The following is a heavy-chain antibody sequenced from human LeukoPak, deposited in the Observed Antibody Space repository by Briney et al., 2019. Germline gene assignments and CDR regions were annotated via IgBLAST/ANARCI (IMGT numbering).Heavy chain of an antibody. Sequence: SVKVSCKASGGTFSSYAISWVRQAPGQGLEWMGGIIPIFGTANYAQKFQGRVTITADESTSTAYMELSSLRSEDTAVYYCARDSGRSLYYYDSSGYYFDYWGQGTLVTVSS. CDR3: ARDSGRSLYYYDSSGYYFDY. D-gene: IGHD3-22*01. CDR2: IIPIFGTA. CDR1: GGTFSSYA. J-gene: IGHJ4*02. V-gene: IGHV1-69*13.